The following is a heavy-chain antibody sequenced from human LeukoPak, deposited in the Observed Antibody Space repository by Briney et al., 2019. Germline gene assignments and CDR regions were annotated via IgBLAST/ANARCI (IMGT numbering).Heavy chain of an antibody. D-gene: IGHD1-14*01. CDR1: GGSFSGHY. Sequence: PSETLSLSCAVFGGSFSGHYWTWIRQPPGKGLEWIGEINHSGGTNYNPSLKSRVTISVDTSKNQFSLKLSSLTAADTAVYYCARPTSWVNHFDPWGQGTLVTVSS. CDR2: INHSGGT. CDR3: ARPTSWVNHFDP. V-gene: IGHV4-34*01. J-gene: IGHJ5*02.